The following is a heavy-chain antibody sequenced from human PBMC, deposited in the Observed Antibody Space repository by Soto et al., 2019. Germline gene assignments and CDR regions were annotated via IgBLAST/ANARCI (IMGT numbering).Heavy chain of an antibody. CDR1: GFTFTRYS. CDR2: ISSTTNYI. Sequence: SLRLSCASSGFTFTRYSMNWVRQAPGKGLEWVSSISSTTNYIYYGDSMKGRFTISRDNAKNSLYLEMNSLRAEDTAVYYCARESEDLTSNFDYWGQGTLVTVSS. J-gene: IGHJ4*02. CDR3: ARESEDLTSNFDY. V-gene: IGHV3-21*06.